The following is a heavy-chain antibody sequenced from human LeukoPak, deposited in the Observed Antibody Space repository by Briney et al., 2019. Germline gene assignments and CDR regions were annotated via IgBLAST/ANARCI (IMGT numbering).Heavy chain of an antibody. J-gene: IGHJ4*02. CDR1: GYTFTSYG. CDR2: ISAYNGNT. Sequence: ASVKVSRKASGYTFTSYGISWVRQAPGQGLEWMGWISAYNGNTNYAQKLQGRVTMTTDTSTSTAYMELRSLRSDDTAVYYCARVRDYGGNSDYFDYWGQGTLVTVSS. CDR3: ARVRDYGGNSDYFDY. V-gene: IGHV1-18*01. D-gene: IGHD4-23*01.